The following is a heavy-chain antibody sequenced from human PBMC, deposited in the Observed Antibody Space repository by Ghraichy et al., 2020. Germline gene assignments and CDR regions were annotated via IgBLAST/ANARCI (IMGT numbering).Heavy chain of an antibody. D-gene: IGHD3-10*02. J-gene: IGHJ6*02. CDR1: GGSFSGYY. CDR3: ARGAPGVAYVPYYYGMDV. Sequence: SETLSLTCAVYGGSFSGYYWSWIRQPPGKGLEWIGEINHSGSTNYNPSLKSRVTISVDTSKNQFSLKLSSVTAADTAVYYCARGAPGVAYVPYYYGMDVWGQGTTVTVSS. CDR2: INHSGST. V-gene: IGHV4-34*01.